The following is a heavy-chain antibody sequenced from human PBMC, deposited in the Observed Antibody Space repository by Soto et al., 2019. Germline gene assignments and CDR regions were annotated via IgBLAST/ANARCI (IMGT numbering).Heavy chain of an antibody. Sequence: QVQLVQSGAEVKKPGSSVKVSCKASGGTFSSYAISGVRQAPGQGIEWMGEIISMFGAAMYAQKFQGRVTITADESASTAYMELSSLRSEDTAVYYCARGGKERFRGSGMDVWGQGTTVTVS. J-gene: IGHJ6*02. D-gene: IGHD1-1*01. V-gene: IGHV1-69*01. CDR1: GGTFSSYA. CDR3: ARGGKERFRGSGMDV. CDR2: IISMFGAA.